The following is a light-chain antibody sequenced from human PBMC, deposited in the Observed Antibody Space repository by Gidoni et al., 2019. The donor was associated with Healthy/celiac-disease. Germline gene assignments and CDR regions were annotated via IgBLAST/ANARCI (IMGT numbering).Light chain of an antibody. CDR3: QQRSNWPRT. J-gene: IGKJ1*01. CDR1: QRVSSY. V-gene: IGKV3-11*01. CDR2: DAS. Sequence: EIVCTQSPATLSLSPGERATLSCRASQRVSSYLAWYQQKPGQAPRLLLYDASNRATGIPARFSGSGSGTDFTLTIRSLEPEDFAVYYCQQRSNWPRTFGQGTKVEIK.